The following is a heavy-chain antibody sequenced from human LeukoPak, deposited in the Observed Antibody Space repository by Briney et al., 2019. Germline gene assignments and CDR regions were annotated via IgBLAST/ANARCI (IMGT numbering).Heavy chain of an antibody. Sequence: PGGSLRLSCAAFGFTVSSNYMSWVRQAPGRGLEWVSIIYSGGSTDYADSVKGRFTISRDNSKNTLYLQMNSPRVEDTAVYYCETSTYYYDSSGRSWGQGTLVTVSS. J-gene: IGHJ4*02. V-gene: IGHV3-66*01. D-gene: IGHD3-22*01. CDR2: IYSGGST. CDR3: ETSTYYYDSSGRS. CDR1: GFTVSSNY.